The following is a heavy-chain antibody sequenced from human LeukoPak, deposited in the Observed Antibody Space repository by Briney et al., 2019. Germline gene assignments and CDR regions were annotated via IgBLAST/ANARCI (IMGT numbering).Heavy chain of an antibody. D-gene: IGHD3-9*01. CDR2: IIPILGIA. CDR1: GGTFSSYT. V-gene: IGHV1-69*02. J-gene: IGHJ4*02. CDR3: ARGVPPDYDILTGSYYLDY. Sequence: SVKVSCKASGGTFSSYTISWVRQAPGQGLEWMGRIIPILGIANYAQKFQGRVTITADKSTSTAYMELSSLRSEDTAVYYCARGVPPDYDILTGSYYLDYWGQGTLVTVSS.